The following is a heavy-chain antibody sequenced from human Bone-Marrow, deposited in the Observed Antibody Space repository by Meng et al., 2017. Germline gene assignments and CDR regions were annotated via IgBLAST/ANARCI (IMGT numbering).Heavy chain of an antibody. CDR1: GFTFSRYE. D-gene: IGHD6-19*01. J-gene: IGHJ4*02. CDR2: INADEAI. CDR3: ARVDSSGWY. Sequence: GGSLRLSCATSGFTFSRYELDWVRRAPGKGLEWISFINADEAIHYADPVRGRFTISRDNAMDSVFLQMNSLRVEDTAIYYCARVDSSGWYWGQGTLVTVSS. V-gene: IGHV3-48*03.